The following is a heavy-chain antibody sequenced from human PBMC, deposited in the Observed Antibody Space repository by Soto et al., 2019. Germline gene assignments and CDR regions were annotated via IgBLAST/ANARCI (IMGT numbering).Heavy chain of an antibody. J-gene: IGHJ2*01. CDR2: IGTAGDT. CDR3: AREKATYDYIWGSYRWFKYFDL. CDR1: GFTFSSYD. D-gene: IGHD3-16*02. Sequence: EVQLVESGGGLVQPGGSLRLSCAASGFTFSSYDMHWVRQATGKGLEWVSAIGTAGDTYYPGSVKGRFTISRENAKNSLYLQMNRLRAGDTAVYYCAREKATYDYIWGSYRWFKYFDLWGRGTLVTVSS. V-gene: IGHV3-13*01.